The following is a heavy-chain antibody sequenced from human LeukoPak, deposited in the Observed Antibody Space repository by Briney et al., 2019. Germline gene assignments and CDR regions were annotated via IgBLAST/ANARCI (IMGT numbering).Heavy chain of an antibody. CDR3: ARDKTGTTYGYFDY. D-gene: IGHD1-7*01. CDR1: GFTVSSNY. CDR2: IYSGGST. J-gene: IGHJ4*02. Sequence: PGGSLRLSCAASGFTVSSNYMSWVRQAPGKGLEWVSVIYSGGSTYYADSVKGRFTISRDNSKNTLYLQMNSLRAEDTAVYYCARDKTGTTYGYFDYWGQGTLVTVPS. V-gene: IGHV3-66*02.